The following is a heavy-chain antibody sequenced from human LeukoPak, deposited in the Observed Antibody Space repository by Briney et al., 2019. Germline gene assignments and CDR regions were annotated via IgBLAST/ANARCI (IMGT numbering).Heavy chain of an antibody. Sequence: GGSLRLSCAASGFTVSSNYMSWVRQAPGKGLEWVSVLNSGGSTYYADSVKGRFTISRDNSKNTLYLQMNSRRAEDTAVYHCARGSAGAFDIWGQGTMVTVSS. J-gene: IGHJ3*02. CDR1: GFTVSSNY. V-gene: IGHV3-53*01. CDR2: LNSGGST. CDR3: ARGSAGAFDI.